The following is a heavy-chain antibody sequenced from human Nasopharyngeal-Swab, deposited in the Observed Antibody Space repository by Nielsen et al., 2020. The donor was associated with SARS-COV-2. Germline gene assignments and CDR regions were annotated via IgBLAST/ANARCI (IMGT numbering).Heavy chain of an antibody. Sequence: SGTLSLTCAVSGGSISSGGYSWGWIRQPPGKGLEWIAQIYPSGSTNYNPSLRSRVTISIDTSKKQFSLKLHSVTAADTAVYYCARLDSRSSGDYWGQGSLVTVSS. D-gene: IGHD6-6*01. CDR3: ARLDSRSSGDY. CDR2: IYPSGST. J-gene: IGHJ4*02. V-gene: IGHV4-39*01. CDR1: GGSISSGGYS.